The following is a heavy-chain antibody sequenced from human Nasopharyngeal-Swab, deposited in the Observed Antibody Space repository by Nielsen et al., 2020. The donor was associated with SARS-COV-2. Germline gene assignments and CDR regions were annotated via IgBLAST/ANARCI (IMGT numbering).Heavy chain of an antibody. Sequence: WIRQPPGKGLEWIGQVNHSGSTNYNPSLKSRVTISVDTSKNHFSLELISVPAADTAVYYCARARGDSSGFSYWGQGTLVTVSS. D-gene: IGHD3-22*01. V-gene: IGHV4-34*01. J-gene: IGHJ4*01. CDR2: VNHSGST. CDR3: ARARGDSSGFSY.